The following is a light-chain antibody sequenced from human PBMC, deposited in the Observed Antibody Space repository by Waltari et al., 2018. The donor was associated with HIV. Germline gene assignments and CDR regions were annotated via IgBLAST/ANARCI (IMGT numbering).Light chain of an antibody. CDR1: SSNIGNNY. CDR2: DNN. J-gene: IGLJ3*02. Sequence: QSVVTQPPSVSAAPGQKGTISRSGSSSNIGNNYVSWYQQLPGTAPKLLLYDNNKRPSGIPDRFSGSKSCTSATLGITGLQTGDEADYYCGTWDSSLSAGVFGGGTKLTVL. CDR3: GTWDSSLSAGV. V-gene: IGLV1-51*01.